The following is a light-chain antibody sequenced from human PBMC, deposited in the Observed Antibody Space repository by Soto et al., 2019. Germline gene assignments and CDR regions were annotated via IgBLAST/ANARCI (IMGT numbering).Light chain of an antibody. CDR2: DAS. J-gene: IGKJ1*01. V-gene: IGKV1-5*02. Sequence: DVQTGESPSGRAACVGGREISVVGASQSISRWLAWYQQKPGKAPKLLIYDASSLESGVPSGFSGSRSGTEFTLTIRSLQPADFATYYCQQYNTYWWTFGQGTKVDIK. CDR1: QSISRW. CDR3: QQYNTYWWT.